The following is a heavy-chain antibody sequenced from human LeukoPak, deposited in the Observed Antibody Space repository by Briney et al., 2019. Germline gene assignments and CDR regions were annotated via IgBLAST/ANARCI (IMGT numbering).Heavy chain of an antibody. D-gene: IGHD4-11*01. Sequence: ASVKVSCKASGYTFTSYDINWVRQATGQGLEWMGWMNPNSGNTGYAQKFQGRVTMTRNTSISTAYMELSSLRSEDTAVYYCARRDSNYCYYYYMDVWGKGTTVTVSS. J-gene: IGHJ6*03. CDR2: MNPNSGNT. V-gene: IGHV1-8*01. CDR1: GYTFTSYD. CDR3: ARRDSNYCYYYYMDV.